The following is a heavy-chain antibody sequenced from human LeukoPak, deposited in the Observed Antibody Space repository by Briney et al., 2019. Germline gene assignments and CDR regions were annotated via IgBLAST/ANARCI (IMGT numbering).Heavy chain of an antibody. CDR2: ITGSGGST. D-gene: IGHD5-18*01. V-gene: IGHV3-23*01. CDR1: EFTFGSYA. CDR3: AKGPSGYSYGLVRGFFDY. Sequence: PGGSLRLSCAASEFTFGSYAMNWVRQAPGKGLEWVSAITGSGGSTFYADSVKGRFTISRDNSKNTLYLQMNSLRAEDTAVYYCAKGPSGYSYGLVRGFFDYWGQGTLVTVSS. J-gene: IGHJ4*02.